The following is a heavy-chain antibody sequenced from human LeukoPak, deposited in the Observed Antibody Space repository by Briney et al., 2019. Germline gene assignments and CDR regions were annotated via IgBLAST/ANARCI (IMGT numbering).Heavy chain of an antibody. CDR1: GFTFSSYA. V-gene: IGHV3-23*01. D-gene: IGHD2-15*01. Sequence: GGSLRLSCAASGFTFSSYAMSWVRLAPGKGLEWVSGVSGDGGYTYYADSVKGRFTISRDNSKSTLCLQMNSLRADDTAVYYCAKGGTMTKKSYSDYWGQGTLVTVSS. J-gene: IGHJ4*02. CDR2: VSGDGGYT. CDR3: AKGGTMTKKSYSDY.